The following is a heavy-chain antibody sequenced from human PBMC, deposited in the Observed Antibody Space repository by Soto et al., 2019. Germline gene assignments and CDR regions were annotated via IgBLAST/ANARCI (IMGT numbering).Heavy chain of an antibody. CDR2: INSGSSTI. J-gene: IGHJ4*02. D-gene: IGHD5-12*01. V-gene: IGHV3-48*02. Sequence: EVQLVESGGGLVQPGGSLRLSCAASGFPFSSYAMNWVRQAPAKGLEWVSYINSGSSTIYYADSAKGRFTISRDNAKNSLYLQMNSLRDEDTAVYFCVRDRGYTGYDLQYWGQGALVAVSS. CDR3: VRDRGYTGYDLQY. CDR1: GFPFSSYA.